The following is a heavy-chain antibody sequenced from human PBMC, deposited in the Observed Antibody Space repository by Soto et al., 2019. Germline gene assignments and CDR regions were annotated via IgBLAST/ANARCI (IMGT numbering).Heavy chain of an antibody. CDR1: GFTFSSYG. J-gene: IGHJ4*02. CDR3: AKKYSSSWYDYFDY. Sequence: QVQLVESGGGVVQPGRSLRLSCAASGFTFSSYGMHWVRQAPGKGLEGVAVISYDGSNKYYADSVKGRFTISRDNSKNTLYLQMNSLRAEDTAVYYCAKKYSSSWYDYFDYWGQGTLVTVSS. D-gene: IGHD6-13*01. V-gene: IGHV3-30*18. CDR2: ISYDGSNK.